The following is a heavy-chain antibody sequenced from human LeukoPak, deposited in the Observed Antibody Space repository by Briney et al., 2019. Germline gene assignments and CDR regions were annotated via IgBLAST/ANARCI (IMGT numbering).Heavy chain of an antibody. CDR3: ARSSIAVDWYFDL. V-gene: IGHV4-30-4*01. D-gene: IGHD6-19*01. CDR1: GGSISSGDYY. CDR2: IYYSGST. J-gene: IGHJ2*01. Sequence: SETLSLTCTVSGGSISSGDYYWSWIRQPPGKGLEWIGYIYYSGSTYYNPSPKSRVTISVDTSKNQFSLKLSSVTAADTAVYYCARSSIAVDWYFDLWGRGTLVTVSS.